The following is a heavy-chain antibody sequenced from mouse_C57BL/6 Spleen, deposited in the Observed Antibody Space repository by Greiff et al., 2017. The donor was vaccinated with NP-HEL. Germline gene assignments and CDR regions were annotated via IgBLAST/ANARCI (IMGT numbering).Heavy chain of an antibody. CDR2: IDPSDSYT. CDR3: ARGRERIYYDYDGAY. J-gene: IGHJ3*01. Sequence: QVQLQQPGAELVMPGASVKLSCKASGYTFTSYWMHWVKQRPGQGLEWIGEIDPSDSYTNYNQKFKAKSTLTVDKSSSTAYMQLSSLTSEDSAVYYCARGRERIYYDYDGAYWGQGTLVTVSA. CDR1: GYTFTSYW. D-gene: IGHD2-4*01. V-gene: IGHV1-69*01.